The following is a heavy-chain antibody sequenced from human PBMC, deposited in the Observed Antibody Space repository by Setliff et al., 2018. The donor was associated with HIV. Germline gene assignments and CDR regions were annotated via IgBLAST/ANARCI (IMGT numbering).Heavy chain of an antibody. CDR2: VYSTGST. D-gene: IGHD1-1*01. J-gene: IGHJ4*02. V-gene: IGHV4-59*01. Sequence: PSETLSLTCTVSGGSMSRFYWTWIRQPPGKGLEWIGFVYSTGSTNYSPSFRGRLTISLDTSENQFSLHLTSVTAADTAVYYCARAEGDAYNSLPYFDSWGPGALVTSPQ. CDR3: ARAEGDAYNSLPYFDS. CDR1: GGSMSRFY.